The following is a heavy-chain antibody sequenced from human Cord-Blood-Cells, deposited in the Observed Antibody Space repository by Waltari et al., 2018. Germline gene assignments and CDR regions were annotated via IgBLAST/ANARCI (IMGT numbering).Heavy chain of an antibody. D-gene: IGHD6-13*01. CDR1: GFTFSSYW. J-gene: IGHJ4*02. CDR3: ARAGDSIAAAGDY. Sequence: EVQLVESGGGLVQPGGSLRLSCAASGFTFSSYWRSWVRQAPGKGLEWVANIKQDGSEKYYVDSVKGRFTISRDNAKNSLYLQMNSLRAEDTAVYYCARAGDSIAAAGDYWGQGTLVTVSS. CDR2: IKQDGSEK. V-gene: IGHV3-7*05.